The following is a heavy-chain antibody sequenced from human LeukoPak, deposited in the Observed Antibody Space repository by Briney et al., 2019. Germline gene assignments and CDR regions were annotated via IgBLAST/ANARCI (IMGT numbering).Heavy chain of an antibody. Sequence: PGGSLRLSCAASGFTFSGSAMHWVRQASGKGLEWVGRIRSKANSYATAYAASMKGRFTISRDDSRNTAYLQMHSLKTEDTAVYYCTSPDTAMVPYYYYYGMDVWGQGTTVTVSS. V-gene: IGHV3-73*01. J-gene: IGHJ6*02. CDR1: GFTFSGSA. CDR3: TSPDTAMVPYYYYYGMDV. D-gene: IGHD5-18*01. CDR2: IRSKANSYAT.